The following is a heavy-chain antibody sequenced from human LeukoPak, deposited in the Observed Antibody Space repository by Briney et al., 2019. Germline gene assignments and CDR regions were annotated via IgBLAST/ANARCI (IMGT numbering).Heavy chain of an antibody. CDR2: ISAYNGNT. J-gene: IGHJ4*02. D-gene: IGHD3-9*01. V-gene: IGHV1-18*01. Sequence: ASVKVTCKASGGTFSSYAISWVRQAPGQGLEWMGCISAYNGNTNYAQKLQGRVTMTTDTSTSTAYMELRSLRSDDSAVYYCARVGLRYFDWLRSLQGAFDYWGQGTLVTVSS. CDR3: ARVGLRYFDWLRSLQGAFDY. CDR1: GGTFSSYA.